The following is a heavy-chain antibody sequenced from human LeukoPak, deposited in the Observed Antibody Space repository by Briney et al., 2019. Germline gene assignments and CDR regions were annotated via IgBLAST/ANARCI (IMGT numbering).Heavy chain of an antibody. D-gene: IGHD6-19*01. CDR2: INSGGSST. V-gene: IGHV3-74*01. CDR3: ARDRYSSAWYEE. Sequence: PGGSLRLTCTASAFTFSSYWMHWVRQAPGRGLVWVSHINSGGSSTSYADSVKGRFTISRDNAKNTLYPQMNSLRAEDTAVYYCARDRYSSAWYEEWGQGTLVTVSS. J-gene: IGHJ4*02. CDR1: AFTFSSYW.